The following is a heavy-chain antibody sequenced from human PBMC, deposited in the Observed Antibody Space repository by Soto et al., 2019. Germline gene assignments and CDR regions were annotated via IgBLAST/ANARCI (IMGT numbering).Heavy chain of an antibody. D-gene: IGHD1-26*01. CDR1: GFNFSDFY. J-gene: IGHJ4*02. V-gene: IGHV3-11*01. CDR3: ASQLQGSRRKYYFHF. CDR2: ISATGETI. Sequence: QVQLVESGGALVKPGGSLRLSCAASGFNFSDFYISWIRQAPGKGLEWVSFISATGETIYYAESVKGRFTISRDNAQKSLVLQMISLRDEDTAIYYCASQLQGSRRKYYFHFWGEGTLVTVSS.